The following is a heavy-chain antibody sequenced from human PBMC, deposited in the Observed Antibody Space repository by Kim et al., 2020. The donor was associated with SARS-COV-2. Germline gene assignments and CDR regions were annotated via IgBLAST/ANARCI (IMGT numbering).Heavy chain of an antibody. CDR3: ARVREGYSSSWRDYYYYGMDV. D-gene: IGHD6-13*01. CDR1: GYSFTSYW. J-gene: IGHJ6*02. V-gene: IGHV5-51*01. Sequence: GESLKISCKGSGYSFTSYWIGWVRQMPGKGLEWMGIIYPGDSDTRYSPSFQGQVTISADKSISTAYLQWSSLKASDTAMYYCARVREGYSSSWRDYYYYGMDVWGQGTTVTVSS. CDR2: IYPGDSDT.